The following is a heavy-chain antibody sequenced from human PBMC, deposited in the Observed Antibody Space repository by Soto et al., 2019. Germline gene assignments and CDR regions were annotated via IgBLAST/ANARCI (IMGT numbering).Heavy chain of an antibody. V-gene: IGHV1-3*01. CDR1: GYIFSAYA. D-gene: IGHD3-10*01. J-gene: IGHJ6*02. Sequence: ASVKVSCKASGYIFSAYAMHWVRQAPGQRLEWMGWINAGNANTRYSQRFPGRVTITRDTSASTVYMELGSLRSEDTAVYYCARDRRFGELNYFCHGMDVWGQGTTVTVSS. CDR2: INAGNANT. CDR3: ARDRRFGELNYFCHGMDV.